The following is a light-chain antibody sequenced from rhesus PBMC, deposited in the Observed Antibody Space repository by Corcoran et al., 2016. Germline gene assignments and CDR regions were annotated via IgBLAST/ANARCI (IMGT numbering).Light chain of an antibody. V-gene: IGKV1S16*01. CDR1: QAIETY. Sequence: DIQMTQSPSSLSASLGDTVTITCRASQAIETYLGWYQQKPGKAPKPPMEFASNLETGVPGRFRGSGYGTEFTLTISSLQPEDFATYYCQQHHSFPRTFGQGTKLEIK. J-gene: IGKJ1*01. CDR2: FAS. CDR3: QQHHSFPRT.